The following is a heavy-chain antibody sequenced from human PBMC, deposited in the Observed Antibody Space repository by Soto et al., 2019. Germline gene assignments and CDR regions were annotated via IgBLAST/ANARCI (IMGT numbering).Heavy chain of an antibody. V-gene: IGHV3-72*01. CDR2: SRNKAKGYTT. CDR3: ARVFGSGRSVLDYYFDS. Sequence: EVQLVESGGGLVQPGGSLRLSCAASGFTFSDHYMDWVRQTPGKGPEWVGRSRNKAKGYTTEYAASVKGRFTISRDDSHNLMYLQMSSLKSEDTAVYYCARVFGSGRSVLDYYFDSWGQGTLVSASS. CDR1: GFTFSDHY. D-gene: IGHD3-10*01. J-gene: IGHJ4*02.